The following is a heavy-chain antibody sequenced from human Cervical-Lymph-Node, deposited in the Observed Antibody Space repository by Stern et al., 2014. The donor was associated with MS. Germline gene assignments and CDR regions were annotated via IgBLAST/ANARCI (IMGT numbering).Heavy chain of an antibody. Sequence: EMQLVESGGGLVQPGGSLRLSCAASGFTFSSYWMTWVRQAPGKGLEWVANVRHDGSEIHYMDSVKAQFTISRDNGKKSLYLQMNSLRPEDTAVYYCARAPAHDLWDGESRTVCFFDNWGPGTLVTVSS. D-gene: IGHD3/OR15-3a*01. CDR1: GFTFSSYW. J-gene: IGHJ4*02. CDR3: ARAPAHDLWDGESRTVCFFDN. CDR2: VRHDGSEI. V-gene: IGHV3-7*01.